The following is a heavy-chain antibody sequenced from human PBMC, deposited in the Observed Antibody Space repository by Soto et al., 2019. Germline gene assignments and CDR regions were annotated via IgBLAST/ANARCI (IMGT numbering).Heavy chain of an antibody. CDR2: IFHSGTT. CDR1: GDSFSNGAY. CDR3: ARTDSVYYYHR. V-gene: IGHV4-38-2*01. J-gene: IGHJ4*02. D-gene: IGHD3-16*01. Sequence: SETLSLTCAVSGDSFSNGAYWGCIRQPPGEWLGGIVRIFHSGTTYYNTSIKSRVTIAVDTSKNQFSLKLSTVTAADSAAYYFARTDSVYYYHRWGQGTLVTVSS.